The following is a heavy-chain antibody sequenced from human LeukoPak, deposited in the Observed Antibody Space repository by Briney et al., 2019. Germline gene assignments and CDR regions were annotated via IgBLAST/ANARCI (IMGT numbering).Heavy chain of an antibody. V-gene: IGHV1-18*01. CDR2: ISAYNGNT. D-gene: IGHD3-9*01. CDR1: GYTFTSYG. Sequence: ASVKVSCKASGYTFTSYGISWVRQAPGQGLEWMGWISAYNGNTNYAQKLQGRVNVTTDTSTSTAYMELRSLRSDDTAVYYCARDLAPSYDILTGHYKPGENWGQGTLVTVSS. J-gene: IGHJ4*02. CDR3: ARDLAPSYDILTGHYKPGEN.